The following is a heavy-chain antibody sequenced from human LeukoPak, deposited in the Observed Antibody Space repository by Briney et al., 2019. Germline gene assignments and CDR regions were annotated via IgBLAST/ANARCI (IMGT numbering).Heavy chain of an antibody. D-gene: IGHD6-6*01. CDR1: GGSTSSLY. CDR3: ARHRAYSSSSPFDY. V-gene: IGHV4-59*08. Sequence: SETLSLTCSVSGGSTSSLYWSWIRQPPGKGLEWIGYIYYTGSTNYNPSLKSRVTMFVDMSKNQFSLRLSSVTAADTAVYYCARHRAYSSSSPFDYWGQGTLVTASS. J-gene: IGHJ4*02. CDR2: IYYTGST.